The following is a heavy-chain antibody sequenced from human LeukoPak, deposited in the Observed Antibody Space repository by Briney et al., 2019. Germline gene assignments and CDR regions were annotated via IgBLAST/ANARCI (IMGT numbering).Heavy chain of an antibody. CDR1: GFTFSSYA. V-gene: IGHV3-23*01. CDR2: ITDSGGTT. CDR3: AKLWRGSHPRYFDH. J-gene: IGHJ4*02. D-gene: IGHD1-26*01. Sequence: GGSLRLSCAASGFTFSSYAMSWVRQAPGKGLEWVSTITDSGGTTFYADSVRGRFTISRDNFKDTVYLQMNSLRAEDTAVYYCAKLWRGSHPRYFDHWGQGTLVTVSS.